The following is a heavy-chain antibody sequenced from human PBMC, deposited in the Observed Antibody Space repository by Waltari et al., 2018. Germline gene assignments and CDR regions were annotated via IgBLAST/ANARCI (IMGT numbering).Heavy chain of an antibody. V-gene: IGHV1-69*01. CDR3: ARSAYPLEMATITDWDAFDI. D-gene: IGHD5-12*01. J-gene: IGHJ3*02. CDR1: GGTFSSYA. Sequence: QVQLVQSGAEVKKPGSSVKVSCKASGGTFSSYAISWVRQAPGQGLEWMGGIIPIFGTANYAQKFQGRVTITADESTSTAYMELSSLRSEDTAVYYCARSAYPLEMATITDWDAFDIWGQGTMVTVSS. CDR2: IIPIFGTA.